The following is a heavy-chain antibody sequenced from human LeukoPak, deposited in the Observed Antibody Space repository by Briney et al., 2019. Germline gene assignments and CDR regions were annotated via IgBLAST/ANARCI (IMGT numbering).Heavy chain of an antibody. V-gene: IGHV1-8*03. Sequence: ASVKVSCKASGYTFSNYDINWVRQTTGQGLEWMGWMHPNSGNTGLALKFQGRLTITRNISISTAYMELSSLTSEDTVVYYCAREGGYYGSGSFFDYWGQGTLVTVSS. D-gene: IGHD3-10*01. J-gene: IGHJ4*02. CDR1: GYTFSNYD. CDR3: AREGGYYGSGSFFDY. CDR2: MHPNSGNT.